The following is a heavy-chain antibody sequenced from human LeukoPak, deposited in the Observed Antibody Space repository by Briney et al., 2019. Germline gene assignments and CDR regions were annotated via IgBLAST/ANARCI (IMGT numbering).Heavy chain of an antibody. D-gene: IGHD2-2*01. J-gene: IGHJ5*02. Sequence: ASVKVSCKASGDTFTSYDINWVRQATGQGLEWMGWINPNSGGTNYAQKFQGRVTMTRDTSISTAYMELSRLRSDDTAVYYCAWKYQLLGWFDPWGQGTLVTISS. CDR2: INPNSGGT. CDR1: GDTFTSYD. CDR3: AWKYQLLGWFDP. V-gene: IGHV1-2*02.